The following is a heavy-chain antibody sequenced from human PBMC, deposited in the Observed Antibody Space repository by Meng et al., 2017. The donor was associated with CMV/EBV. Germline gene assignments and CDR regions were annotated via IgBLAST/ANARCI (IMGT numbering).Heavy chain of an antibody. D-gene: IGHD3-10*01. CDR2: IYYNGNT. J-gene: IGHJ4*02. CDR3: ATGLWFEE. CDR1: GGSISSNNYY. Sequence: SETLSLTCTVSGGSISSNNYYWGWIRQPPGKGLEWIATIYYNGNTYYSPSLKSRVTISLDTSKNQLFLKLNSVTAADTAVYYCATGLWFEEWGQGTLVTVSS. V-gene: IGHV4-39*07.